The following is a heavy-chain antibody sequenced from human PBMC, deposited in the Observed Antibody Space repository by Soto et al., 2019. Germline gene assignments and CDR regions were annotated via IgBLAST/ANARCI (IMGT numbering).Heavy chain of an antibody. D-gene: IGHD2-21*02. V-gene: IGHV4-59*01. J-gene: IGHJ4*02. Sequence: PXETLSLTCTVAGGSISSYYWSWIRQPPGKGLEWIGYIYYSGSTNYNPSLKSRVTISVDTSKNQFSLKLSSVTAADTAVYYCARGQYGGNSGKDYWGQGTLVTVSS. CDR2: IYYSGST. CDR1: GGSISSYY. CDR3: ARGQYGGNSGKDY.